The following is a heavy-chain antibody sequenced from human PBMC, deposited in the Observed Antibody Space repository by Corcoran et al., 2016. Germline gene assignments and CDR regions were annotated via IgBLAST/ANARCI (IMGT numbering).Heavy chain of an antibody. CDR3: ARDGQRLAKGFDY. CDR1: GGSIGSSDDF. V-gene: IGHV4-39*02. Sequence: QLQLQESGPGLVKPSETLSLTCTVSGGSIGSSDDFWGWIRQPPGKGLEWIGSINDGGSTYYPPSLKSRVTISGDTSKNKFSLKLNSVTAAAPAIDFCARDGQRLAKGFDYWGQGTLVTVST. J-gene: IGHJ4*02. D-gene: IGHD6-25*01. CDR2: INDGGST.